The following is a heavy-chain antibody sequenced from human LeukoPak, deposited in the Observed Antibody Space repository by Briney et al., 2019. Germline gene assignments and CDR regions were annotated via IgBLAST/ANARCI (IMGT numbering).Heavy chain of an antibody. CDR3: ARGGYSYGPGWFDP. V-gene: IGHV4-59*01. Sequence: SETLSLTCTVSGGSISSYYWSWIRQPPGKGLEWIGNIYYSGSTDYNPSLKSRVTISVDTSKNQFSLKLSSVTAADTAVYYCARGGYSYGPGWFDPWGQGTLVTVSS. CDR1: GGSISSYY. J-gene: IGHJ5*02. CDR2: IYYSGST. D-gene: IGHD5-18*01.